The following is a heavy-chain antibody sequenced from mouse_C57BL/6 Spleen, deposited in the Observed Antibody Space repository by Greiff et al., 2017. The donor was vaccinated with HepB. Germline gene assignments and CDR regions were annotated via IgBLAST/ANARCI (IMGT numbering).Heavy chain of an antibody. Sequence: VQLKESGGGLVKPGGSLKLSCAASGFTFSDYGMHWVRQAPEKGLEWVAYISSGSSTIYYADTVKGRFTISRDIAKNTLFLQMTSLRSEDTAMFYCARVTGTDYWGQGTTLTVSS. D-gene: IGHD4-1*01. CDR2: ISSGSSTI. V-gene: IGHV5-17*01. CDR3: ARVTGTDY. CDR1: GFTFSDYG. J-gene: IGHJ2*01.